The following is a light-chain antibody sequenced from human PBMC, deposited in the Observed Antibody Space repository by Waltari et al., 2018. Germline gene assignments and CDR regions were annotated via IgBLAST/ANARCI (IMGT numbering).Light chain of an antibody. CDR2: EVS. V-gene: IGLV2-23*02. J-gene: IGLJ6*01. CDR1: SSDVGSYNL. CDR3: CSYAGSSTPNV. Sequence: QSALTQPASVSGSPGQSITISCTGTSSDVGSYNLFSWYQQHPGKAPKLMIYEVSKRPSGVSNRFSGSKSGNTASLTISGLQAEDEADYYCCSYAGSSTPNVFGSGTKVTVL.